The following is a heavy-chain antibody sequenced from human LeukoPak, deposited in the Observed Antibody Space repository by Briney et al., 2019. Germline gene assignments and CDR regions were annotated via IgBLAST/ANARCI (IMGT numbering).Heavy chain of an antibody. Sequence: GSLRLSSAALGFTFGNYGKPWVRQAPGKGLEWVASIRYDGSNKYYADSVKGQFTISRDNSKNTLYLQMNILKAEDTAVYYCAKDQRDHFGVLILSFQHVWVKGSTVTVSS. V-gene: IGHV3-30*02. CDR1: GFTFGNYG. CDR3: AKDQRDHFGVLILSFQHV. J-gene: IGHJ6*04. D-gene: IGHD3-3*01. CDR2: IRYDGSNK.